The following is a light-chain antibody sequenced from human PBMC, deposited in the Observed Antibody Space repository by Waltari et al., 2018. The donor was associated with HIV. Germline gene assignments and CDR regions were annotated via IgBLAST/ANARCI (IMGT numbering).Light chain of an antibody. V-gene: IGLV1-47*01. CDR3: SAWDVSLNGVV. J-gene: IGLJ2*01. CDR1: NSNVGISY. CDR2: GIN. Sequence: QSVLTQPPSASGTPGQRVTISCSGSNSNVGISYVYWYQQRPGTTPKLVIYGINQRPSGVPDRFSGSKSGTSVSLVISGIRSEDEGVYYCSAWDVSLNGVVFGGGTKLTVL.